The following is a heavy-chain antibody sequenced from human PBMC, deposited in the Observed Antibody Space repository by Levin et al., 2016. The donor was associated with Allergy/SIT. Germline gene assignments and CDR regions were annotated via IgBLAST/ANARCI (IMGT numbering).Heavy chain of an antibody. D-gene: IGHD2-8*01. J-gene: IGHJ4*02. CDR3: ARDTNGLFDY. CDR2: IWYDGSNK. V-gene: IGHV3-33*01. CDR1: GFTFSSYG. Sequence: GESLKISCAASGFTFSSYGMHWVRQAPGKGLEWVAVIWYDGSNKYYADSVKGRFTISRDNSKNTLYLQMNSLRAEDTAVYYCARDTNGLFDYWGQGTLVTVSS.